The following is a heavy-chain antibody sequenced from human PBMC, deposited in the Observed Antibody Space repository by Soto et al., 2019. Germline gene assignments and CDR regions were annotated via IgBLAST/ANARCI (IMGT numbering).Heavy chain of an antibody. J-gene: IGHJ3*02. CDR1: GFSLSTSGMR. Sequence: SGPTLVNPTQTLTLSCTFSGFSLSTSGMRVSWIRQPPGKALEWLARIDWDDDKFYSTSLKTRLTISKDTSKNQVVLTMTNMDPVDTATYYCARTYSSSSPAFDIWGQGTMVTV. D-gene: IGHD6-6*01. V-gene: IGHV2-70*04. CDR2: IDWDDDK. CDR3: ARTYSSSSPAFDI.